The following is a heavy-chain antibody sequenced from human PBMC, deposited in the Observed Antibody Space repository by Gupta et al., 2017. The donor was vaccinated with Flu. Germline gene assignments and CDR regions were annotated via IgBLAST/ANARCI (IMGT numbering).Heavy chain of an antibody. CDR3: AKTGLPSDINWFDP. CDR1: GGSISSSSYY. J-gene: IGHJ5*02. V-gene: IGHV4-39*01. Sequence: QLQLQASGPGLVKPSETLSLTCTVSGGSISSSSYYWGWIRQPPGKGLEWIGSIYYSGSTYYNPSLKSRVTISVDTSKNQFSLKLSSVTAADTAVYYCAKTGLPSDINWFDPWGQGTLVTVSS. CDR2: IYYSGST. D-gene: IGHD1-1*01.